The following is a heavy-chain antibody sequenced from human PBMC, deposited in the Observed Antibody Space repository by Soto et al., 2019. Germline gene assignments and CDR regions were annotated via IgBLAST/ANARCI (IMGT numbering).Heavy chain of an antibody. CDR1: GVSISSYY. J-gene: IGHJ4*01. V-gene: IGHV4-59*01. D-gene: IGHD2-2*01. CDR3: ARQLQDTSFDY. CDR2: IYYSGST. Sequence: SETLSLTCTVSGVSISSYYLNLIRPPPGKGLEWIGYIYYSGSTNYNPSLKSRVTISVDTSKNQFSLKLSSVTAADTAVYYCARQLQDTSFDYWGHGTLVTVSS.